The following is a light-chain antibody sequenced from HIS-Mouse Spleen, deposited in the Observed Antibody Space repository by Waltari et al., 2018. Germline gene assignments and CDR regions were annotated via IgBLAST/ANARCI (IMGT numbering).Light chain of an antibody. CDR1: SSAVGSYNL. Sequence: QSALTPPASVSGSPGPSITISSTGTSSAVGSYNLVSWYQQHPGKAPKLMIYEGSKRPSGVSNRFSGSKSGNTASLTISGLQAEDEADYYCCSYAGSSTFGVFGGGTKLTVL. CDR2: EGS. V-gene: IGLV2-23*03. CDR3: CSYAGSSTFGV. J-gene: IGLJ3*02.